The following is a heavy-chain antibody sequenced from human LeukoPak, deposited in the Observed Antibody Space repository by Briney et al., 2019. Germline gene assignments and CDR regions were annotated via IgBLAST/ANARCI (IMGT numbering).Heavy chain of an antibody. CDR3: ARGPSEIGGYYPEYFRH. D-gene: IGHD3-22*01. V-gene: IGHV3-74*01. Sequence: GESLTLSCAASGFTFSSHWMHWLRHAPGKGLVWVSRIKSDGSTNYADSVKGRFAISRDNPKNTVSLQMNSLRAEDTGVYYCARGPSEIGGYYPEYFRHWGQGTLVTVSS. J-gene: IGHJ1*01. CDR2: IKSDGST. CDR1: GFTFSSHW.